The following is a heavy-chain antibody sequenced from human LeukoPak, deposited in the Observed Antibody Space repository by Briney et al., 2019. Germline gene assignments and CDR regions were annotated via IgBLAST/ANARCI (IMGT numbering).Heavy chain of an antibody. V-gene: IGHV3-23*01. D-gene: IGHD2-21*02. CDR1: GFTFSTFA. J-gene: IGHJ2*01. Sequence: PGGSLRLSCEASGFTFSTFAMIWVRQPPGKGLEWVSSIFPSGGEIHYADSVRGRFTISRDDSKSTLSLQMNSLRAEDTAVYYCAKDLVTWASGNWYFDLWGRGTLVTVSS. CDR3: AKDLVTWASGNWYFDL. CDR2: IFPSGGEI.